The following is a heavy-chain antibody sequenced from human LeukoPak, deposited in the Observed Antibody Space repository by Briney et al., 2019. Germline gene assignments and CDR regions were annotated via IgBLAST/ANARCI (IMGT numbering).Heavy chain of an antibody. CDR2: ISSSSSYI. CDR1: GFTFSSYS. J-gene: IGHJ4*02. Sequence: PGGSLRLSCAASGFTFSSYSMNRVRQAPGKGLEWVSSISSSSSYIYYADSVKGRFTISRDNAKNSLYLQMNSLRAEDTAVYYCARSGASNNVPAYWGQGTLVTVSS. CDR3: ARSGASNNVPAY. V-gene: IGHV3-21*01. D-gene: IGHD4/OR15-4a*01.